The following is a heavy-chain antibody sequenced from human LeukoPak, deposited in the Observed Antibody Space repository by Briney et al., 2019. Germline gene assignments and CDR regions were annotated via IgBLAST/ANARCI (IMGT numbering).Heavy chain of an antibody. CDR3: ARDRGRAAAGTKSYNWLDP. CDR2: IYYSGST. CDR1: GGSISSSRYY. V-gene: IGHV4-39*02. D-gene: IGHD6-13*01. J-gene: IGHJ5*02. Sequence: PSETLSLTCTVSGGSISSSRYYWGWIRQPPGKGLEWIGSIYYSGSTYYNPSLKSRVTISVDTSKNQFSLKLSSVTAADTAVYYCARDRGRAAAGTKSYNWLDPWGQGTLVTVSS.